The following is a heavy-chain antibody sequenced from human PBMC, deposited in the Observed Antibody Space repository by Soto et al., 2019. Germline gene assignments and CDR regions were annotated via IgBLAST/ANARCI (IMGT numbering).Heavy chain of an antibody. CDR3: TGITWFRGMDV. CDR2: TYYKSKWNN. CDR1: GDSVSSNSAA. Sequence: SQTLSLTCAISGDSVSSNSAASNCIRQSPSRGLEWLGRTYYKSKWNNDYALSVKSRITINPDTSKNQFSLHLYSVTPEDTAVYYCTGITWFRGMDVWGQGTPVTVSS. V-gene: IGHV6-1*01. J-gene: IGHJ6*02. D-gene: IGHD3-10*01.